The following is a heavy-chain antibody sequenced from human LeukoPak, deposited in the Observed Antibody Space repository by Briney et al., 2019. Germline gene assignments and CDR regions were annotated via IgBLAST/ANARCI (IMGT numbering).Heavy chain of an antibody. V-gene: IGHV1-18*01. CDR3: ARAGDYYGSSGYYYP. J-gene: IGHJ3*01. CDR2: ISAYNGNT. Sequence: ASVKVSCKASGYTFTSYGITWVRQAPGQGLEWMGWISAYNGNTNHAQKLQGGVTMTTDTSTSTAYMELRSLRSDDAAVYYCARAGDYYGSSGYYYPWGQGTMVTVSS. CDR1: GYTFTSYG. D-gene: IGHD3-22*01.